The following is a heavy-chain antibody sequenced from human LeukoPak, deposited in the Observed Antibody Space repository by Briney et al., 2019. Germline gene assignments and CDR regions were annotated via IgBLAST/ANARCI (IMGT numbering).Heavy chain of an antibody. J-gene: IGHJ5*02. CDR3: ARGGSLGYCSSNSCYLWFDP. D-gene: IGHD2-2*01. Sequence: SETLSLTCTVSGGSISSGDYYWSWIRQPPGKGLEWIGYIYYSGSTYYNPSLKSRVTISVDTSKNQFSLKLSSVTAADTAVYYCARGGSLGYCSSNSCYLWFDPWGQGTLVTVSS. CDR1: GGSISSGDYY. V-gene: IGHV4-30-4*01. CDR2: IYYSGST.